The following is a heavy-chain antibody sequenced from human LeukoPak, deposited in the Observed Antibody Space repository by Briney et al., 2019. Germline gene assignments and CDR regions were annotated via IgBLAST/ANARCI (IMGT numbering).Heavy chain of an antibody. V-gene: IGHV4-30-4*01. D-gene: IGHD2-15*01. J-gene: IGHJ5*02. CDR1: GGSISSGDYY. CDR3: ARVGPYCSGGSCYYSWFDP. CDR2: IYYSGST. Sequence: SQTLSLTCTVSGGSISSGDYYWSWIRQPPGKGLEWIEYIYYSGSTYYNPSLKSRVTISVDTSKNQFSLKLSSVTAADTAVYYCARVGPYCSGGSCYYSWFDPWGQGTLVTVSS.